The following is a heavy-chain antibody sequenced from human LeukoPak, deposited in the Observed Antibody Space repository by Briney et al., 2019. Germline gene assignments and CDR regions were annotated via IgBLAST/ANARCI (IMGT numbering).Heavy chain of an antibody. Sequence: PGGSLRLSCAASGFTFSGSAIHWVRQASGKGLEWVGRIRDKANSYATAYIASVKGRFTISRDDSKNTVYLQMSSLKTEGTAVYYCTRWDCTTTGCYPFDYWGQGTLVTVSS. CDR2: IRDKANSYAT. V-gene: IGHV3-73*01. D-gene: IGHD2-2*01. J-gene: IGHJ4*02. CDR1: GFTFSGSA. CDR3: TRWDCTTTGCYPFDY.